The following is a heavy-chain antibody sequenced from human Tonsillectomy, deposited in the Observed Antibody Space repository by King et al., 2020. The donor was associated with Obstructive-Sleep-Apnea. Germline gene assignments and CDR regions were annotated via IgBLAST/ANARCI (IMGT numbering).Heavy chain of an antibody. CDR2: SYNSGST. D-gene: IGHD6-19*01. Sequence: VQLQESGPGLVKPSETLSLTCTVSGYSISSGYYWGWIRQPPWKGLEWIGCSYNSGSTSYNPSLKSRVTISVDTSKNPFSLKLSSVTAADTPVYYCARGHSSGYYFDYWGQGTLVTVSS. CDR3: ARGHSSGYYFDY. V-gene: IGHV4-38-2*02. J-gene: IGHJ4*02. CDR1: GYSISSGYY.